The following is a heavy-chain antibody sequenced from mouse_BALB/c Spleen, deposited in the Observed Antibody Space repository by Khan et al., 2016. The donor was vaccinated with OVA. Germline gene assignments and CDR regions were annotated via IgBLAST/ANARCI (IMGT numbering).Heavy chain of an antibody. D-gene: IGHD3-3*01. CDR1: GFSLSASGVG. CDR2: LYWDDDK. V-gene: IGHV8-12*01. Sequence: QVTLKESGPGILQPSQTLSLTCSFSGFSLSASGVGVSWIRQPSGKGLEWLAHLYWDDDKRYNPSLKTRLTIFKDASRSQVFLKITSVDADDTATDYCARRPRGVFSEYVFAYWGQGTLVTVSA. J-gene: IGHJ3*01. CDR3: ARRPRGVFSEYVFAY.